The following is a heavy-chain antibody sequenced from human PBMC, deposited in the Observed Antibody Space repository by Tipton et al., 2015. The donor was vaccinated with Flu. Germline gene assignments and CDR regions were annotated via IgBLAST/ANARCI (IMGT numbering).Heavy chain of an antibody. CDR1: GFTFSSYG. J-gene: IGHJ6*02. CDR2: IGTSGDT. V-gene: IGHV3-13*01. D-gene: IGHD6-13*01. CDR3: ARGPLPDSNWYNGMDV. Sequence: LRLSCEGSGFTFSSYGMHWVRQVTGKGLEWVSGIGTSGDTYYSGSVKGRFTISRENARKSVYLQMNSLRVGDTAVYYCARGPLPDSNWYNGMDVWGQGTTVTVFS.